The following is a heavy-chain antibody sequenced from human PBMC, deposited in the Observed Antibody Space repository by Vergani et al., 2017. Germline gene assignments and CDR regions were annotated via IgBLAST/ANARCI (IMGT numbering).Heavy chain of an antibody. V-gene: IGHV4-61*02. CDR1: GGSISSGSYY. CDR3: AKDPSYSTTWPFLLLDMDV. Sequence: QVQLQESGPGLVRPSQTLSLTCTVSGGSISSGSYYWSWFRQPAGKGLEWIGRFYTGGGTSYNPSLKSRVTISVDTSKNQFSLQLSSVTAADTAVYYCAKDPSYSTTWPFLLLDMDVWGQGTTVTVSS. J-gene: IGHJ6*02. D-gene: IGHD6-13*01. CDR2: FYTGGGT.